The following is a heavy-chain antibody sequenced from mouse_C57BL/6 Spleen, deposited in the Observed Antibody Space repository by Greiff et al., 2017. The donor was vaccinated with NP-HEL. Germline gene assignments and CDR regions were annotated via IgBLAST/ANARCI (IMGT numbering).Heavy chain of an antibody. Sequence: VQLQQSGPELVKPGASVKISCKASGYTFTDYYMNWVKQSHGKSLEWIGDINPNNGGTSYNQKFKGKATLTVDKSSSTAYMELRSLTSEDSAVYYCARSRRLITTVPLDYWGQGTTLTVSS. CDR1: GYTFTDYY. J-gene: IGHJ2*01. CDR3: ARSRRLITTVPLDY. CDR2: INPNNGGT. D-gene: IGHD1-1*01. V-gene: IGHV1-26*01.